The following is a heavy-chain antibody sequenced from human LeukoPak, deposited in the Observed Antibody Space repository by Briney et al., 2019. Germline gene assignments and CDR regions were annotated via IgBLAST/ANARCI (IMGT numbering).Heavy chain of an antibody. CDR2: IHYSGST. Sequence: SETLSLTCSVSGGSISSGGYYWSWIRQHPGRGLEWIGYIHYSGSTFYNPSLKSRITISVDTSKSQISLRLTSVTAADTAVYYCATGSYSGGFDKWGQGTLVIVSS. D-gene: IGHD2-8*02. CDR3: ATGSYSGGFDK. J-gene: IGHJ4*02. CDR1: GGSISSGGYY. V-gene: IGHV4-31*03.